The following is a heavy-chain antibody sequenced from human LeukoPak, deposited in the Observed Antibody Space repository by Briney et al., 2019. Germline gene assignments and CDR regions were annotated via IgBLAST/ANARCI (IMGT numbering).Heavy chain of an antibody. V-gene: IGHV3-49*04. J-gene: IGHJ4*02. D-gene: IGHD3-16*01. CDR1: GFTFGDYA. Sequence: PGRSLRLSCTTSGFTFGDYAMSCVRQAPGKGLEWVGFIRNKAYGGTTEYAASVKGRFTISRDDSKSIAYLQMNSLKIEDTAVYYCTRRWGTDYWGQGTLVIVSS. CDR2: IRNKAYGGTT. CDR3: TRRWGTDY.